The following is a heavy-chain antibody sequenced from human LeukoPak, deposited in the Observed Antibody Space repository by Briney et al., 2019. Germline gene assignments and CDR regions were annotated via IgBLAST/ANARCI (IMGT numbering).Heavy chain of an antibody. Sequence: PSETLSLTCTVSGGSISRSSYYWGWVRQPPGKGLEWIGSIYYSGTTYYNPSLKSRVTISVDTPKNQFSLKLRSVTAADTAVYHCARQNDRSFDYWGQGTLVTVSS. J-gene: IGHJ4*02. V-gene: IGHV4-39*01. CDR3: ARQNDRSFDY. CDR2: IYYSGTT. D-gene: IGHD1-1*01. CDR1: GGSISRSSYY.